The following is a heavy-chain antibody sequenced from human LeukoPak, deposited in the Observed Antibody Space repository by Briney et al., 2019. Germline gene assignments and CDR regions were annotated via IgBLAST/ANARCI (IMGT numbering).Heavy chain of an antibody. D-gene: IGHD3-22*01. V-gene: IGHV4-59*01. CDR2: IYYSGST. CDR1: GGSISSYY. J-gene: IGHJ6*03. CDR3: ARATYYYASSQNNYYYYMDV. Sequence: XETLSLTCTVSGGSISSYYWSWVRQPPGKGLEGIAYIYYSGSTNYNPSLKSRVAISVDPSKNQFSLRLSSVTAADTAVYYCARATYYYASSQNNYYYYMDVWGKGTTVTVSS.